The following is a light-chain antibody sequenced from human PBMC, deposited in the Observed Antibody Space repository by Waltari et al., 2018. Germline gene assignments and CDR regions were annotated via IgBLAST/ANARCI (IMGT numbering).Light chain of an antibody. V-gene: IGKV3-11*01. CDR2: DAS. CDR1: QSVGSY. CDR3: QQRSNWTAHT. J-gene: IGKJ2*01. Sequence: EIVLTQSPATLSLSPGDTATLSCSASQSVGSYLAWYQQKPGQPPRLLIYDASNRATGVPARFRASGSGTDFTLTISSLEAEDVAVYFCQQRSNWTAHTFGQGARLEIK.